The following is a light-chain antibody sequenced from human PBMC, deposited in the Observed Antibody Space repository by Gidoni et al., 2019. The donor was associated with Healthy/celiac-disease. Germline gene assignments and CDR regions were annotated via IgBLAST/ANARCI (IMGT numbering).Light chain of an antibody. CDR2: TDS. CDR3: HSAESSGTFVV. Sequence: SYELTQPPSVSVSPGQTARITCSGDALPQQYAYWYQQKPGQAPVLVIYTDSERPSGIPARFSVSSAGTTVTFTISGVQAEDEADYYCHSAESSGTFVVFGGGTKLTVL. V-gene: IGLV3-25*02. CDR1: ALPQQY. J-gene: IGLJ2*01.